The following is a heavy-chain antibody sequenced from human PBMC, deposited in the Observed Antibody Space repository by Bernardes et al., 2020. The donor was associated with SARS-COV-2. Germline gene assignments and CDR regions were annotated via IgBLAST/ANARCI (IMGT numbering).Heavy chain of an antibody. V-gene: IGHV1-18*01. CDR1: GYTFTTYG. CDR3: ARSGLRSRVYGMDV. D-gene: IGHD2-15*01. Sequence: ASVKVSCKASGYTFTTYGFSWVRQAPGQGLEWMGWISADNGKTVYAQKFQGRVTMTTDTSTSTVYMELRSLRSDDTAVYYCARSGLRSRVYGMDVWGLGTTVTVSS. J-gene: IGHJ6*02. CDR2: ISADNGKT.